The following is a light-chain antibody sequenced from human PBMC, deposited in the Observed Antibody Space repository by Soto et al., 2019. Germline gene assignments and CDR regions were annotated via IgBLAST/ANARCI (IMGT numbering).Light chain of an antibody. Sequence: EVVLTQSPGTLSLSPGERATLSCRTSQSVSNNYLAWYQQKPGQAPRLLIYGASSRATGITDRFSGRGSGTDFTLSISRLEPEDFAVYYCQQYSSLWTFGQGTKVDIK. CDR1: QSVSNNY. J-gene: IGKJ1*01. CDR3: QQYSSLWT. V-gene: IGKV3-20*01. CDR2: GAS.